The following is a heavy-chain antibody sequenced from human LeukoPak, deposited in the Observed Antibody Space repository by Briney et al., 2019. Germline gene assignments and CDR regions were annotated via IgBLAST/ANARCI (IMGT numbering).Heavy chain of an antibody. J-gene: IGHJ6*03. CDR2: INWNGDST. V-gene: IGHV3-20*04. Sequence: GSLRLSCAAPGLTFDDHGMSWVRQAPGKGLQWVSAINWNGDSTSYADSVKGRFTISRDNAKNSLYLQMNSLRAEDTALYYCAREKVTTDNYYYMDVWGKGTTVTVSS. CDR3: AREKVTTDNYYYMDV. D-gene: IGHD4-11*01. CDR1: GLTFDDHG.